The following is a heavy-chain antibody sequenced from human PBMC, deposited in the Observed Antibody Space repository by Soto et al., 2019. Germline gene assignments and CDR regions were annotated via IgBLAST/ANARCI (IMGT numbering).Heavy chain of an antibody. J-gene: IGHJ4*02. CDR2: ISSSSSYI. D-gene: IGHD2-2*01. CDR1: GFTFSSYS. CDR3: ARDPPIYCSSTSCYLDY. Sequence: GWLRRSCAASGFTFSSYSMNWVRQAPGKGLEWVSSISSSSSYIYYADSVKGRFTISRDNAKNSLYLQMKSLRAEDTAVYYCARDPPIYCSSTSCYLDYWGQGTLVTVSS. V-gene: IGHV3-21*01.